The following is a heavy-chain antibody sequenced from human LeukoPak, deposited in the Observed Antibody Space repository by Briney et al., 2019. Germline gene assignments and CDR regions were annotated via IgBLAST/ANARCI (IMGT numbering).Heavy chain of an antibody. V-gene: IGHV1-3*01. J-gene: IGHJ4*02. CDR1: GGTFSSYA. CDR2: NNAGNGNT. Sequence: ASVKVSCKASGGTFSSYAISWVRQAPGQGLEWMGWNNAGNGNTKYSQKFQGRVTITRDASASTAYMELSSLRSEDTAVYYCARDLTTVTVIRYYFDYWGQGTLVTVSS. CDR3: ARDLTTVTVIRYYFDY. D-gene: IGHD4-17*01.